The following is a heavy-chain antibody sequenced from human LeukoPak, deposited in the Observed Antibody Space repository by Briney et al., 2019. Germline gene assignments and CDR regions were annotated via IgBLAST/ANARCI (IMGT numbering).Heavy chain of an antibody. CDR1: GLTFSSYS. J-gene: IGHJ6*02. D-gene: IGHD1-1*01. CDR2: ISSSSTYI. CDR3: ATRPTGKGNGMDV. Sequence: GGSLRLSCAASGLTFSSYSMNWVRQAPGKGLEWVSSISSSSTYIYYADSVEGRFTISRDNAKNSLYLQMNSLRAEDTAVYYCATRPTGKGNGMDVWGQGTTVTVSS. V-gene: IGHV3-21*01.